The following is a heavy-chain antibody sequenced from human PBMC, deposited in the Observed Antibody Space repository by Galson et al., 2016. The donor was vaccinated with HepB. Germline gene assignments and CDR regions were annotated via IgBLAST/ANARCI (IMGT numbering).Heavy chain of an antibody. V-gene: IGHV3-11*01. Sequence: SLRLSCAASDFTFKNFYMTWIRQAPGKGLEWISYISGTGGTKYYADSVRGRFTISRDNAEKSLYLQIVSLRGEDTAIYYCAGGNGWAIRSWRSPTPYYFDLWGQGTLVTVSS. J-gene: IGHJ4*02. CDR1: DFTFKNFY. CDR2: ISGTGGTK. D-gene: IGHD3-16*01. CDR3: AGGNGWAIRSWRSPTPYYFDL.